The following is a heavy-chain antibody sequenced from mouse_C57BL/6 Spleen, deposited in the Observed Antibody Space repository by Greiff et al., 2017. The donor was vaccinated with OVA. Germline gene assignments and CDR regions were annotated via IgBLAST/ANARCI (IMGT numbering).Heavy chain of an antibody. D-gene: IGHD2-3*01. CDR2: INPGNGGT. CDR1: GYTFSSYW. Sequence: QVQLQQPGTELVKPGASVKLSCKASGYTFSSYWMHWVKQRPGQGLEWIGNINPGNGGTNYNEKFKGKATLTVDKSSSTAYMQLSSLTSEDSAVYYCARGSYEYAMDYWGQGTTLTVSS. V-gene: IGHV1-53*01. J-gene: IGHJ4*01. CDR3: ARGSYEYAMDY.